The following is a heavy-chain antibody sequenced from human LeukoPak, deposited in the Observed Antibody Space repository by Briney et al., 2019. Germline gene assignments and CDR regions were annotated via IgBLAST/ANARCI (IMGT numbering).Heavy chain of an antibody. Sequence: QPGGSLRLSCAASGLNFSSHGMNWVRQTPGKGLEYISAISRNGDSSYYADSVKGRFSVSRDNSNNILYLQMSSLKIEDTAVYLCWVNYHSDIYLFDFWGQGALVTVSS. CDR1: GLNFSSHG. CDR2: ISRNGDSS. J-gene: IGHJ4*01. V-gene: IGHV3-64D*09. CDR3: WVNYHSDIYLFDF. D-gene: IGHD3-9*01.